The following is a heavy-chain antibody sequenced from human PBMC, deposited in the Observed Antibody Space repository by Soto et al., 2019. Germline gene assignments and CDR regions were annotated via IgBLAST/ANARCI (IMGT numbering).Heavy chain of an antibody. CDR2: IDNSGGIT. CDR3: AKGGYNYGFLFDC. V-gene: IGHV3-23*05. CDR1: EFTFSTYA. D-gene: IGHD5-18*01. Sequence: GGSLRLSCAPSEFTFSTYAMGWVRQAPGKGLEWVSTIDNSGGITYYADSVKGRFTISRDNSKNTLYLQMNSLRAEDTAVYYCAKGGYNYGFLFDCWGQGTLVTVSS. J-gene: IGHJ4*02.